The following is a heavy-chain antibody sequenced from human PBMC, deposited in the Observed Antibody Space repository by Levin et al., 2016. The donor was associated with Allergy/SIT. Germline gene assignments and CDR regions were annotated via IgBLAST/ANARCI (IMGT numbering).Heavy chain of an antibody. V-gene: IGHV3-23*01. D-gene: IGHD5-18*01. CDR3: AKDLGGMVTYYSDH. CDR2: ISSSGGGT. CDR1: GFTFSTYA. Sequence: GESLKISCAASGFTFSTYAMNWVRQAPGKGLEWVSGISSSGGGTHDADSVKGRFTISRDNSKNTLYLQMNSLRAEDTAIYYCAKDLGGMVTYYSDHWGQGTLVTVSS. J-gene: IGHJ4*02.